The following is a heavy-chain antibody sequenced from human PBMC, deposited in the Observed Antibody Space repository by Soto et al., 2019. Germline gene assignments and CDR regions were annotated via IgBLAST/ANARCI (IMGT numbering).Heavy chain of an antibody. CDR2: ISGSGGST. CDR1: GFSFSSFA. V-gene: IGHV3-23*01. J-gene: IGHJ4*02. CDR3: AKDESVIVPAAVKGEFDY. Sequence: EVKLLESGGGLIQPGGSLRLSCAASGFSFSSFAMSWVRQAPGKGLEWVSAISGSGGSTYYADPVKGRFTISRDISKNTWSLQMNSLRAEDTGVYYCAKDESVIVPAAVKGEFDYWGQGTLVTVSS. D-gene: IGHD2-2*01.